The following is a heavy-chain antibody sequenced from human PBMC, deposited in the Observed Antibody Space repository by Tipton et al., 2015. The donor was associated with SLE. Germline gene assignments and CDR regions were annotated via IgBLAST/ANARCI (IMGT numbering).Heavy chain of an antibody. CDR2: IWYDGSNK. V-gene: IGHV3-33*08. CDR3: ARDPPREADTGRSRYFYGMDV. CDR1: GFTFSSYR. Sequence: SLRLSCAASGFTFSSYRMNWVRQAPGKGLEWVAVIWYDGSNKYYPDSVKGRFTISRDNSKNTLYLQMNSLRAEDTAVYYCARDPPREADTGRSRYFYGMDVWGQGTTVTVSS. D-gene: IGHD5-18*01. J-gene: IGHJ6*02.